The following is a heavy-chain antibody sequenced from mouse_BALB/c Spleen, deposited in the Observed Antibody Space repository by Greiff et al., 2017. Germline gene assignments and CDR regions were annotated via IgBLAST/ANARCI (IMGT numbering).Heavy chain of an antibody. CDR1: GYSFTGYY. V-gene: IGHV1S34*01. J-gene: IGHJ2*01. CDR3: ARGTTVEYYFDY. CDR2: ISCYNGAT. D-gene: IGHD1-1*01. Sequence: LVKTGASVKISCKASGYSFTGYYMHWVKQSHGKSLEWIGYISCYNGATSYNQKFKDKTTLTADKSSSTAYMQLSSLTSEDSAVYYCARGTTVEYYFDYWGQGTTLTVSS.